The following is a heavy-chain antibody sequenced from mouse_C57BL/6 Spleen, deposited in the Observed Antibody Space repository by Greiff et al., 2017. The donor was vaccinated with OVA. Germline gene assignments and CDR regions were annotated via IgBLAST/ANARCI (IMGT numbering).Heavy chain of an antibody. V-gene: IGHV7-3*01. CDR1: GFTFTDYY. Sequence: EVKLMESGGGLVQPGGSLSLSCAASGFTFTDYYMSWVRQPPGKALEWLGFIRNKANGYTTEYSASVKGRFTISRDNSQSILYLQMNALRADDSATYYCASGIYYYGSSYVGAMDYWGQGTSVTVSS. D-gene: IGHD1-1*01. CDR2: IRNKANGYTT. CDR3: ASGIYYYGSSYVGAMDY. J-gene: IGHJ4*01.